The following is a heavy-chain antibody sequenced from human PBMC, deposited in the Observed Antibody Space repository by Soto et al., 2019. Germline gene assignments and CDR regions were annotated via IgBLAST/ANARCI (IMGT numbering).Heavy chain of an antibody. CDR2: IIPIFGTA. V-gene: IGHV1-69*01. CDR1: GGTFSSYA. CDR3: ARVLLGYCSSTSCPSGDWFDP. D-gene: IGHD2-2*01. Sequence: QVQLVQSGAEVKKPGSSVKVSCKASGGTFSSYAISWVRQAPGQGLEWMGGIIPIFGTANYAQKFQGRVTITADESTGTAYMELSSLRSEDTAVYYCARVLLGYCSSTSCPSGDWFDPWGQGTLVTVSS. J-gene: IGHJ5*02.